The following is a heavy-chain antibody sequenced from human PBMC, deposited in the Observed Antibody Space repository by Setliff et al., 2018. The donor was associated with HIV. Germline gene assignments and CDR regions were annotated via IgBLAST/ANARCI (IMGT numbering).Heavy chain of an antibody. CDR3: ARDDHYYDSGSYYSDWYFDL. CDR1: GYTFTGYY. D-gene: IGHD3-10*01. Sequence: ASVKVSCKASGYTFTGYYMHWVRQAPGQGLEWMGWINPNSGGTNYAQKFQGRVTMTRDTSISTAYMELSRLRSDDTAVYYCARDDHYYDSGSYYSDWYFDLWGRGTLVTVSS. CDR2: INPNSGGT. J-gene: IGHJ2*01. V-gene: IGHV1-2*02.